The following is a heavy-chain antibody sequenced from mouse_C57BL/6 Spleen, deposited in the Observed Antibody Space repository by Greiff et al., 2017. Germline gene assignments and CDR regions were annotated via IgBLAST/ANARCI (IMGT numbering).Heavy chain of an antibody. V-gene: IGHV1-26*01. CDR1: GYTFTDYY. D-gene: IGHD4-1*01. CDR3: ARSYWGYWYFDV. Sequence: EVQLQQSGPELVKPGASVKISCKASGYTFTDYYMNWVKQSHGKSLEWIGDINPNNGGTSYNQKFKGKATLTVDKSSSTAYMELRSLTSEDSAVYYCARSYWGYWYFDVWGTGTTVTVSS. CDR2: INPNNGGT. J-gene: IGHJ1*03.